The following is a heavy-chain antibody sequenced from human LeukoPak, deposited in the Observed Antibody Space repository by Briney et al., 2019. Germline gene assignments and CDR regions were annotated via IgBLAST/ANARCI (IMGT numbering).Heavy chain of an antibody. CDR1: GFTVSSNY. J-gene: IGHJ4*02. CDR3: ARKRRDGYYFDY. V-gene: IGHV3-53*01. CDR2: IYSGGST. D-gene: IGHD5-24*01. Sequence: GGSLRLSCAASGFTVSSNYMSWVRQAPGKGLEWVSVIYSGGSTYYADSVKGRFTISRDNSKNTLHLQMNSLRAEDTAVYYCARKRRDGYYFDYWGQGTLVTVSS.